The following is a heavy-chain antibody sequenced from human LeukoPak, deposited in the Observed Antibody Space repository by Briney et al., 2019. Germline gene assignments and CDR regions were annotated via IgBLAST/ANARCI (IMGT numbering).Heavy chain of an antibody. V-gene: IGHV4-39*07. D-gene: IGHD6-19*01. J-gene: IGHJ4*02. CDR3: ASRIAVAGTLI. Sequence: KPSETLSLTCTVSGGSISSDFNYWGWIRQPPGKGLEWIGSRYSSGSTNYNPSLKSRVTISVDTSKNQFSLKLSSVTAADTAVYYCASRIAVAGTLIWGQGTLVTVSS. CDR2: RYSSGST. CDR1: GGSISSDFNY.